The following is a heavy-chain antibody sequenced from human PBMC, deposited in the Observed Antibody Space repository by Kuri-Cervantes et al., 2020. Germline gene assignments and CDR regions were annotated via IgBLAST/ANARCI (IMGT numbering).Heavy chain of an antibody. J-gene: IGHJ6*02. CDR3: ARGDTWSGYYIYYYYYGMDV. D-gene: IGHD3-3*01. CDR2: INPDSGGT. CDR1: GGTFSSYA. V-gene: IGHV1-2*02. Sequence: ASVKVSCKASGGTFSSYAISWVRQAPGQGLEWMGWINPDSGGTNYAQKFQGRVTMTRDTSISTAYMELSRLRSDDTAVYYCARGDTWSGYYIYYYYYGMDVWGQGTTVTVPS.